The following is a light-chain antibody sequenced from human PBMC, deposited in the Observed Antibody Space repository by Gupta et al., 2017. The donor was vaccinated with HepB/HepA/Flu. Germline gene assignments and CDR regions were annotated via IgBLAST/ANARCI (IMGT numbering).Light chain of an antibody. V-gene: IGKV3-20*01. CDR1: QSVSSSY. CDR3: QQYDSSQIT. J-gene: IGKJ3*01. Sequence: IVLTQSPGTLSLSPGERATLSCRASQSVSSSYLAWYQQKPGQAPKLLIYGASSRATGIPERFSGSGSGTDFTLTISRLEPEDFAVYYCQQYDSSQITFGPGTKVDIK. CDR2: GAS.